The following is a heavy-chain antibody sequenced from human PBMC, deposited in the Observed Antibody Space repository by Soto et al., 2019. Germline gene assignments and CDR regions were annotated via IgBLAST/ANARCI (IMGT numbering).Heavy chain of an antibody. V-gene: IGHV3-23*01. D-gene: IGHD2-15*01. Sequence: LRLSCAASGFTFSSYAMSWVRQAPGNGLEWVSAISGSGGSTYYADSVKGRFTISRDNSKNTLYLQMNSLRAEDTAVYYCAKVSSVVAATPPGYWGQGTLVTVSS. J-gene: IGHJ4*02. CDR2: ISGSGGST. CDR3: AKVSSVVAATPPGY. CDR1: GFTFSSYA.